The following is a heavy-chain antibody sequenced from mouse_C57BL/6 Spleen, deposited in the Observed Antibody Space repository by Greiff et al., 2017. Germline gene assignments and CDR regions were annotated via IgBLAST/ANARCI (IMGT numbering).Heavy chain of an antibody. CDR2: FHPYNDDT. V-gene: IGHV1-47*01. CDR3: AIYSNAYYYAMDY. Sequence: VQLQESWAELVKPGASVKMSCKASGYTFTTYPIEWMKQNHGKSLEWIGNFHPYNDDTKYNEKFKGKATLTVEKSSSTVYLELSRLTSDDSAVYYCAIYSNAYYYAMDYWGQGTSVTVSS. J-gene: IGHJ4*01. CDR1: GYTFTTYP. D-gene: IGHD2-5*01.